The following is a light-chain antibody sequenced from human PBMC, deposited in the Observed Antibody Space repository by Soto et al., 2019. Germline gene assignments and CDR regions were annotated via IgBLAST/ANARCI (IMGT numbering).Light chain of an antibody. CDR3: RQYGSSGT. CDR2: GAS. CDR1: QSVSNNY. V-gene: IGKV3-20*01. Sequence: EIGLTQSPGTLSLSPGERATLSCRASQSVSNNYLAWYQQKPGQAPRLLIYGASNRATGILDRFSGSGSGRDFTLTSSRLEPEDFAVYYSRQYGSSGTFGQGTKVELK. J-gene: IGKJ1*01.